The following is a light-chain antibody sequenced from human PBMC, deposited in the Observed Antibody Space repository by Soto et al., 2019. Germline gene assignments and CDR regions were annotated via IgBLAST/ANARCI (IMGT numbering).Light chain of an antibody. CDR2: GAF. CDR3: QQRNIWPPVT. J-gene: IGKJ5*01. CDR1: PSVTNY. Sequence: EIVLTQSPATLSLSPGERATLSCRASPSVTNYLAWYQQKPGQAPRLVIYGAFNRATGIPARFSGSGSGTDFTLTISSLEPEDFAVYYCQQRNIWPPVTFGQGTRLVI. V-gene: IGKV3-11*01.